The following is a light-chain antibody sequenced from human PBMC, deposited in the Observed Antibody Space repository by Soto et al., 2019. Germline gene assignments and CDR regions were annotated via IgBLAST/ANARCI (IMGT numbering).Light chain of an antibody. Sequence: QLVLTQSPSASASLGASVKLTCTLSSGHSNYAIAWHQQQSEKGPRYLMKLNSDGSHSKGDGIPDRFSGSSSGAERYLTISSLQSEDEADYYCQTWGSGIVVXXGGTKLTVL. CDR2: LNSDGSH. CDR3: QTWGSGIVV. CDR1: SGHSNYA. V-gene: IGLV4-69*01. J-gene: IGLJ2*01.